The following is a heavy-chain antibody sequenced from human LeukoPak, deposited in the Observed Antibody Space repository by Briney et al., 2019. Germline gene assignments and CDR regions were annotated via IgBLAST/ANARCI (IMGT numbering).Heavy chain of an antibody. J-gene: IGHJ4*02. CDR2: ITTFNGDT. CDR3: SRVGKRIVGAMYYFDS. CDR1: GYTFTNYA. V-gene: IGHV1-18*01. D-gene: IGHD1-26*01. Sequence: ASVKVSCKTSGYTFTNYAISWVRQAPGQGLEWMGWITTFNGDTNYAQKFQDRVTMTKDTSTGTVFVELKSLRPDDTAVYFCSRVGKRIVGAMYYFDSWGQGTLVTVSA.